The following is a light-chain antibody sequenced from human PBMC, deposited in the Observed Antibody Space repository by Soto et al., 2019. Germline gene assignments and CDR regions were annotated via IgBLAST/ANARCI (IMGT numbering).Light chain of an antibody. CDR2: DVY. V-gene: IGLV2-14*03. CDR3: SSYTSSTSRV. CDR1: SSDVGGFNY. J-gene: IGLJ2*01. Sequence: QSALTQPASVSGSLGQSITISCTGTSSDVGGFNYVSWYQQHPGTAPKLIIYDVYDRPSGVSDRFSGSKSGNTASLTISGLQAEDEADYYCSSYTSSTSRVFGGGTKVTV.